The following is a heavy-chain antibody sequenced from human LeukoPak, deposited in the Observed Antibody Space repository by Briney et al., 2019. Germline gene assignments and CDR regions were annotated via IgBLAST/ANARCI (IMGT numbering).Heavy chain of an antibody. CDR2: IYYSGST. CDR3: AREPRITMIVVVSNWFDP. D-gene: IGHD3-22*01. J-gene: IGHJ5*02. Sequence: PSETLSLTCTVSGGSIRSSSYYWGWIRQPPGKGLEWIGSIYYSGSTYYNPSLKSRVTISVDTSKNQFSLKLSSVTAADTAVYYCAREPRITMIVVVSNWFDPWGQGTLVTVSS. CDR1: GGSIRSSSYY. V-gene: IGHV4-39*07.